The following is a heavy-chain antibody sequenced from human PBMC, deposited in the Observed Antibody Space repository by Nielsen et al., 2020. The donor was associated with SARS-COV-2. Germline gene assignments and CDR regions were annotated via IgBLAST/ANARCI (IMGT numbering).Heavy chain of an antibody. D-gene: IGHD3-22*01. V-gene: IGHV3-9*01. J-gene: IGHJ4*02. CDR2: ISWNSGSI. Sequence: SLKTSCAASGFPFDDYAMHWVRQAPGKGLEWVSGISWNSGSIVYADSVKGRFTISRDNAKNSLYLQMNSLRAEDTALYYCAKDINYYDSSGSFSWGQGTLVTVSS. CDR1: GFPFDDYA. CDR3: AKDINYYDSSGSFS.